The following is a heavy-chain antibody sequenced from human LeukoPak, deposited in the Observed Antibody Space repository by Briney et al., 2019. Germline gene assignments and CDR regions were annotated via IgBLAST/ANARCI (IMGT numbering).Heavy chain of an antibody. CDR2: FDPEDGET. Sequence: ASVKVSCKVSGYTLTELSMYWVRQAPGKGLEWMGGFDPEDGETIYAQKFQGRVTMTEDTSTDTAYMELSSLRSEDTAVYYCATGGGYDILTGFVYWGQGTLVTVSS. V-gene: IGHV1-24*01. J-gene: IGHJ4*02. D-gene: IGHD3-9*01. CDR3: ATGGGYDILTGFVY. CDR1: GYTLTELS.